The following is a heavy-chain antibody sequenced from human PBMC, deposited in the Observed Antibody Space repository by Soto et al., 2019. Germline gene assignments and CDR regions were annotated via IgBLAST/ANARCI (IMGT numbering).Heavy chain of an antibody. CDR3: ARWTGSGSYYRDHPHNWFDP. V-gene: IGHV4-39*01. J-gene: IGHJ5*02. Sequence: PSETLSLTCTVSGGSISSGSYYWGWIRQPPGKGLEWIGSIYYSGSTYYNPSLKSRVTISVDTSKNQFSLKLSSVTAADTAVYYCARWTGSGSYYRDHPHNWFDPWGQGTLVTVSS. D-gene: IGHD3-10*01. CDR2: IYYSGST. CDR1: GGSISSGSYY.